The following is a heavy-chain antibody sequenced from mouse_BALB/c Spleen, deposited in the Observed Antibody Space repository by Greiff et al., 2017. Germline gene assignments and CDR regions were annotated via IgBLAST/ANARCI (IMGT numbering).Heavy chain of an antibody. V-gene: IGHV5-6-4*01. Sequence: DVHLVESGGGLVKPGGSLKLSCAASGFTFSSYTMSWVRQTPEKRMEWVATISSGGSYTYYPDSVKGRFTISRDNAKNTLYLQMSSLKSEDTAMYYCTNCRYDGAWFAYWGQGTLVTVSA. D-gene: IGHD2-14*01. CDR1: GFTFSSYT. CDR2: ISSGGSYT. CDR3: TNCRYDGAWFAY. J-gene: IGHJ3*01.